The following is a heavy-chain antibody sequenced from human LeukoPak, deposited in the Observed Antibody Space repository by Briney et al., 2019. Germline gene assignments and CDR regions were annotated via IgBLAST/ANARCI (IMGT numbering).Heavy chain of an antibody. Sequence: PSETLSLTCTVSGGSISSGGYYWSWIRQHPGKGLEWIGYIYCSGSTYYNPSLKSRVTISVDTSKNQFSLKLSSVTAADTAVYYCARYMGSSWLKPYYYYGMDVWGQGTTVTVSS. CDR1: GGSISSGGYY. CDR3: ARYMGSSWLKPYYYYGMDV. J-gene: IGHJ6*02. D-gene: IGHD6-13*01. CDR2: IYCSGST. V-gene: IGHV4-31*03.